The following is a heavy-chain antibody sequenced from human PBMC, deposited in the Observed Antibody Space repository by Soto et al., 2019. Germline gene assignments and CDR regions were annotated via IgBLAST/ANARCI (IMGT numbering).Heavy chain of an antibody. V-gene: IGHV3-30*18. CDR1: GSTFSSSG. D-gene: IGHD3-9*01. CDR3: AKDGPHFDVDV. Sequence: LVESGGGVVQPGTSLRLSCAASGSTFSSSGWHWVRQAPGKGLEWVTFHSNDGITKNYADSVKGRFTIFRDNSKNTVSLQIDSLRGDDTAVYYCAKDGPHFDVDVWGQGTTVTVSS. J-gene: IGHJ6*02. CDR2: HSNDGITK.